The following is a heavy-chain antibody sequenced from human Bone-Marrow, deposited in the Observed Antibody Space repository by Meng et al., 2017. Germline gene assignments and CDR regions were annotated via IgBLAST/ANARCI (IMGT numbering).Heavy chain of an antibody. J-gene: IGHJ6*02. CDR2: MNPNSGNT. Sequence: ASVKVSCKASGYTFTSYDINWVRQATGQGLEWMGWMNPNSGNTGYAQKFQGRVTMTRNTSISTAYMELSSLRSEDTAVYYCARALRAVVVVAATPDYYYYGMDVRGQGTTVTVSS. D-gene: IGHD2-15*01. CDR1: GYTFTSYD. CDR3: ARALRAVVVVAATPDYYYYGMDV. V-gene: IGHV1-8*01.